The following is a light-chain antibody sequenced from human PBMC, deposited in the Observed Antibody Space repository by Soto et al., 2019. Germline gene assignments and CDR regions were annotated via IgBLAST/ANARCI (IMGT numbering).Light chain of an antibody. Sequence: DIVMTQSPASLAVSLGERATINCKSSQSVLSSSNNKNYLAWYQQKPGQPPKLLIYWASTREFGVPDRFSGSGSGTDFTLTISSLQAEDVAVYYCQQCYSTPYTFGQGTKLEIK. CDR3: QQCYSTPYT. V-gene: IGKV4-1*01. J-gene: IGKJ2*01. CDR2: WAS. CDR1: QSVLSSSNNKNY.